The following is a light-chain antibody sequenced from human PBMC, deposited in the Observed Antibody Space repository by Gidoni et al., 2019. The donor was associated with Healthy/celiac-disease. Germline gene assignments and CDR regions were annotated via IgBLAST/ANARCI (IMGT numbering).Light chain of an antibody. J-gene: IGLJ2*01. CDR3: AAWDDSLNGPV. Sequence: QSVLTQPPSASGTPGQRVTISCSGSSSNIGSNTVNWYQQHPGTAPKLLIYSTNQRPSGVPDRFSGAKSGTSASMAIRGLQSEDEADYYCAAWDDSLNGPVFGGGTKLTVL. CDR2: STN. CDR1: SSNIGSNT. V-gene: IGLV1-44*01.